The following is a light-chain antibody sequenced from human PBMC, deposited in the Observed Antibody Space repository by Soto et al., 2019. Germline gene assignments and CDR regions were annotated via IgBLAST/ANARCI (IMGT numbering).Light chain of an antibody. CDR2: GAS. Sequence: EIVLTQSLGTLSLSPGERATLSCRASQSFNSIYLAWYQQKPGQAPRLLIYGASSRATGISDRFSGSGSGTDFTLTISRLEPEDFAVYYCHQYDSWTFGQGTKVDIK. J-gene: IGKJ1*01. V-gene: IGKV3-20*01. CDR1: QSFNSIY. CDR3: HQYDSWT.